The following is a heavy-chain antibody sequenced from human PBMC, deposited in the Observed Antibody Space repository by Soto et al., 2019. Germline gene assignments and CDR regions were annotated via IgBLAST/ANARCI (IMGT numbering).Heavy chain of an antibody. V-gene: IGHV4-59*01. CDR1: GGYISSYY. J-gene: IGHJ4*02. Sequence: SQTHPLSYTVSGGYISSYYWSWIRQPPGRGLEWIGYIYYSGSTNYNPSLKSRVTISVDTSKNQFSLKLSSVTAADTAVYSCARAGVYYNDKNDFAYWGQEPLVIV. D-gene: IGHD3-10*01. CDR2: IYYSGST. CDR3: ARAGVYYNDKNDFAY.